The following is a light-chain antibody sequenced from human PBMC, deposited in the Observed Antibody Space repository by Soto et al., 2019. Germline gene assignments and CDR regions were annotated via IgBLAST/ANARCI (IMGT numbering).Light chain of an antibody. CDR3: NQYNSYWP. Sequence: DIQMTQSPSTLSASVGDIITITFRASQRVSRWLAWYQQQPGKAPKVLIYDVSSLESEGPSRFSGSGSGTEFTITISSLQPDDFADYYCNQYNSYWPFGQGTKVEIK. V-gene: IGKV1-5*01. J-gene: IGKJ1*01. CDR2: DVS. CDR1: QRVSRW.